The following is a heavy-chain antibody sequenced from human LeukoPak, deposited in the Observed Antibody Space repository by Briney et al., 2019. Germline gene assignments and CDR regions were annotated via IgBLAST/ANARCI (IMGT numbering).Heavy chain of an antibody. CDR2: IYTTGTT. J-gene: IGHJ4*02. CDR1: GGSITSYY. CDR3: ARDVGASNFDS. D-gene: IGHD1-26*01. Sequence: SETLSLTCTVSGGSITSYYWSWIRQSAEKGLEWIGRIYTTGTTNYNPSLKGRVTVSVDTSKNQFFLKLRSVTAADTAVYYCARDVGASNFDSWGQGVQVTVSS. V-gene: IGHV4-4*07.